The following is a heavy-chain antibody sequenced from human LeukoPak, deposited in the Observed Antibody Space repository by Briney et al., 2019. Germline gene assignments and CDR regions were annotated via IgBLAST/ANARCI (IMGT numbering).Heavy chain of an antibody. V-gene: IGHV4-59*01. CDR3: AREDSYDLGIIDY. J-gene: IGHJ4*02. CDR1: GGSFSSFY. CDR2: IYYSGST. Sequence: SETLSLTCTVSGGSFSSFYWSWIRQPPGKGLEWIGYIYYSGSTNYNPSLKSRVTISVDTSKNQFSLKLSSVTAADTAVYYCAREDSYDLGIIDYWGQGTLVTVSS. D-gene: IGHD3-22*01.